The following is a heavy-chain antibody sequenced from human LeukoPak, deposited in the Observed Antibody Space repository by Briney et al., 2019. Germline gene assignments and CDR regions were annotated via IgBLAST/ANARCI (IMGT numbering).Heavy chain of an antibody. CDR2: IYSGGST. D-gene: IGHD6-13*01. CDR3: ASSLGIAAEVYFQH. CDR1: GFAVSSNY. Sequence: GGSLRLSCAASGFAVSSNYMSWVRQAPGKGLEWVSVIYSGGSTYYADSVKGRFTISRDNSKNTLYLQMNSLRAEDTAVYYCASSLGIAAEVYFQHWGQGTLVTVSS. J-gene: IGHJ1*01. V-gene: IGHV3-66*01.